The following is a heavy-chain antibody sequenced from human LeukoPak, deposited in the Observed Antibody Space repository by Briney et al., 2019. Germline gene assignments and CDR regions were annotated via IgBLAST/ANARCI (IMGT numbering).Heavy chain of an antibody. Sequence: SETLSLTCAVYGGSFSGYYWSWIRQPPGKGLEWIGEINHSGSTNYNPSLKSRVTISVDTSKNQFPLKLSSVTAADTAVYYCARVGFDYWGQGTLVTVSS. V-gene: IGHV4-34*01. CDR3: ARVGFDY. CDR2: INHSGST. D-gene: IGHD3-16*01. J-gene: IGHJ4*02. CDR1: GGSFSGYY.